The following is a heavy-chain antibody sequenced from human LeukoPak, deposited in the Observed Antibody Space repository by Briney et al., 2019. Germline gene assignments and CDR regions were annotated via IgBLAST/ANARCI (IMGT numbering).Heavy chain of an antibody. Sequence: PLETLSLTCAVSGYSISSGYYWGWIRQPPGRGLEWIGSINHSGNTYCNPSLKSRVAISIDTSKNDFSLKVTSVTAADTAVYFCARQDTAMVKGWFDPWGQGTLVTVSS. CDR2: INHSGNT. CDR1: GYSISSGYY. J-gene: IGHJ5*02. CDR3: ARQDTAMVKGWFDP. V-gene: IGHV4-38-2*01. D-gene: IGHD5-18*01.